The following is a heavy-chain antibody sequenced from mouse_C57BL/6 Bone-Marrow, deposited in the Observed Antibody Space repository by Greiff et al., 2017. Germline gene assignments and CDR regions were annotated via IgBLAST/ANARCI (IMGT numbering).Heavy chain of an antibody. CDR3: ADDGYYPFDY. V-gene: IGHV1-64*01. CDR1: GYTFTSYW. D-gene: IGHD2-3*01. CDR2: IHPNSGST. J-gene: IGHJ2*01. Sequence: LQQPGAELVKPGASVKLSCKASGYTFTSYWMHWVKQRPGQGLEWIGMIHPNSGSTNYNEKFKSKATLTVDKSSSTAYMQLSSLTSEDAAVDYSADDGYYPFDYWGQGTTLTVSS.